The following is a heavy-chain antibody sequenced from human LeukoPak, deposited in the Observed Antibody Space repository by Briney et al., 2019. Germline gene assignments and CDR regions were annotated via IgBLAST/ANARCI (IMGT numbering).Heavy chain of an antibody. D-gene: IGHD4-17*01. CDR2: IWYDGSNK. V-gene: IGHV3-33*08. CDR1: GFTFSSYG. CDR3: ARKSYDYGDPDFDY. Sequence: GGSLRLSCAASGFTFSSYGMHWVRQAPGKGLEWVAIIWYDGSNKDYADSVKGRFTISRDNSENTLYLQMNSLRAEDTAVYYCARKSYDYGDPDFDYWGQGTLVSVSS. J-gene: IGHJ4*02.